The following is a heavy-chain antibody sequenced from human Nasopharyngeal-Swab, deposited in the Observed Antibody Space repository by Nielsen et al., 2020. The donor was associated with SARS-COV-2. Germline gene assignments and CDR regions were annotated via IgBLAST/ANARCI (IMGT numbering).Heavy chain of an antibody. V-gene: IGHV3-21*01. CDR3: ARPHYYDSSGYYGPYYYYGMDV. CDR1: GFTFSSYS. J-gene: IGHJ6*02. Sequence: GESLKISCAASGFTFSSYSMNWVRQAPGKGLEWVSSISSSSSYIYYADSVKGRFTISRDNAKNSLYLQMNSLRAEDMAVYYCARPHYYDSSGYYGPYYYYGMDVWGQGTTVTVSS. CDR2: ISSSSSYI. D-gene: IGHD3-22*01.